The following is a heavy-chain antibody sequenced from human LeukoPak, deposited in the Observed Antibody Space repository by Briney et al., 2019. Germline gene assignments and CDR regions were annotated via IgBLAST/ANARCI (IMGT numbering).Heavy chain of an antibody. V-gene: IGHV3-23*01. D-gene: IGHD3-22*01. CDR1: GFTFSAYG. CDR2: VSGADGTT. Sequence: PGGSLRLSCAASGFTFSAYGMSWVRQSPRKGLEWVSGVSGADGTTYYADSVKGRFTISRDNSKNTLYLQMNSLRAEDTAIYYCAKEPYYHDSSGYFSDFWGQGTLVTVSP. CDR3: AKEPYYHDSSGYFSDF. J-gene: IGHJ4*02.